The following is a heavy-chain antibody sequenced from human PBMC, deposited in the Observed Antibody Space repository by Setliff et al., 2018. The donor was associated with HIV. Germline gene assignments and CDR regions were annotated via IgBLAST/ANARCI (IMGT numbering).Heavy chain of an antibody. J-gene: IGHJ3*02. CDR1: GGSFSGYY. Sequence: NPSETLSLTCAAYGGSFSGYYWRWIRQPPGKGLEWIGEINHSGSSNYNPSLKSRVTISLDTSKNLFSLSLKSVTVAVTAVYYCATPNVRPLDIWGQGTMVTVSS. V-gene: IGHV4-34*01. CDR2: INHSGSS. CDR3: ATPNVRPLDI.